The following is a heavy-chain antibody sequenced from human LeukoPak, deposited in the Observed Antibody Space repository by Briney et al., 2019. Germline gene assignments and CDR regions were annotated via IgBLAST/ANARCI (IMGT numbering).Heavy chain of an antibody. CDR1: GFTFSNYN. D-gene: IGHD1-14*01. V-gene: IGHV3-53*01. CDR3: ARRPGN. CDR2: IYSGGAI. Sequence: GGSLRLSCAASGFTFSNYNMNWVRQAPGKGLEWVSLIYSGGAIRYADSVKGRFTISRDSSKNTLFLQMNDLTVEDTARYYCARRPGNWGQGILVTVSS. J-gene: IGHJ4*02.